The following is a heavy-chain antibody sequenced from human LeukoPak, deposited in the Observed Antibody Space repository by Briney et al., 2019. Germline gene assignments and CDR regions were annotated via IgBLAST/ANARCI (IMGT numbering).Heavy chain of an antibody. J-gene: IGHJ4*02. Sequence: SETLSLTCTVSHYSINSNYYWGWTRQPPGKGLEWIGSIYHSGSTYYNPSLKSRVTISVDTSKDQFSLKLPSVTAADTAVYYCARSSGYMSYWGQGTLVTVSS. CDR1: HYSINSNYY. CDR2: IYHSGST. CDR3: ARSSGYMSY. D-gene: IGHD3-22*01. V-gene: IGHV4-38-2*02.